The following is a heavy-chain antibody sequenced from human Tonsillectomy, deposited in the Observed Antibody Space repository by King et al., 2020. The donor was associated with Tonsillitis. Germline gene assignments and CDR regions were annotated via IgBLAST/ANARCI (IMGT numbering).Heavy chain of an antibody. Sequence: VQLVESGGGVVQPGRSLRLSCAASRFIFSAYSMHWVRQAPGKGLEWVAVISSDGSKEYYADSVKGRFTITRDNSQNTLYLQMNSLRVEDTAVYYCVSVESSGYSYFFDYWSQGILVTVSS. J-gene: IGHJ4*02. CDR2: ISSDGSKE. D-gene: IGHD3-22*01. CDR3: VSVESSGYSYFFDY. V-gene: IGHV3-30*04. CDR1: RFIFSAYS.